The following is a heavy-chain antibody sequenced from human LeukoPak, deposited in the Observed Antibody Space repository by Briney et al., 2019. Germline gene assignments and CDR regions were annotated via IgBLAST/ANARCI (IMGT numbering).Heavy chain of an antibody. CDR2: IYYSGST. Sequence: SETLSLTCTVSGGSISSYYWSWIRQPPGKGLEWIGYIYYSGSTNYDPSLKSRVTISVDTSKNQFSLKLSSVTAADTAVYYCARVHVDTANYYYYYYMDVWGKGTTVTVSS. J-gene: IGHJ6*03. D-gene: IGHD5-18*01. V-gene: IGHV4-59*01. CDR1: GGSISSYY. CDR3: ARVHVDTANYYYYYYMDV.